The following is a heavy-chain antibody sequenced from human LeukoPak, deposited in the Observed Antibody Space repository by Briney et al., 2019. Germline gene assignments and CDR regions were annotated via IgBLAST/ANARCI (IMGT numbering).Heavy chain of an antibody. J-gene: IGHJ4*02. V-gene: IGHV4-4*07. CDR2: VYTSGST. CDR1: GDSISGYY. Sequence: SETLSLTCSVSGDSISGYYWSWIRQPAGKGLEWIGRVYTSGSTNYNPSLRSRVSMSVDTSKNQFSLKLSSVTAADTAVYYCARGPTFIDYWGQGTLVTVSS. CDR3: ARGPTFIDY.